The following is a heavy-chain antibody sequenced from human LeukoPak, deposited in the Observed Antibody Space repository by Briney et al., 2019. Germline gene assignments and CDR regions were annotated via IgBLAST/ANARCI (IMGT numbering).Heavy chain of an antibody. V-gene: IGHV4-28*03. CDR3: ARGMIYDSSGYYYGY. CDR1: GYSISSSNW. CDR2: INHSGST. Sequence: SETLSLTCAVSGYSISSSNWWGWIRQPPGKGLEWIGEINHSGSTNYNPSLKSRVTISVDTSKNQFSLKLSSVTAADTAVYYCARGMIYDSSGYYYGYWGQGTLVTVSS. D-gene: IGHD3-22*01. J-gene: IGHJ4*02.